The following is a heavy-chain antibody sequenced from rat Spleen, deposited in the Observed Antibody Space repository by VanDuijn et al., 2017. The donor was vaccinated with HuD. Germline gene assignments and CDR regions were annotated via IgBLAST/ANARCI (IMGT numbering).Heavy chain of an antibody. V-gene: IGHV5-20*01. CDR3: TRDPYDGTYYP. D-gene: IGHD1-12*02. Sequence: EVKLVESGGGLVQPGNSLTLSCAASGFTFSDYDMAWVRQAPTKGLEWVASVSYDGSSTYYRDSVKGRFTISRDNAKSTLYLQMDSLRSEDTATYYCTRDPYDGTYYPWGQGVMVTVSS. CDR1: GFTFSDYD. J-gene: IGHJ2*01. CDR2: VSYDGSST.